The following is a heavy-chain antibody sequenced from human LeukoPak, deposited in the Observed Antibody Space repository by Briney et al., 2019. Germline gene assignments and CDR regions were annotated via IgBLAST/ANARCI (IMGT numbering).Heavy chain of an antibody. CDR3: ARDRPTAYYDFWSGYYSFYYYYYMDV. V-gene: IGHV1-18*01. J-gene: IGHJ6*03. CDR1: GYTFTSYG. D-gene: IGHD3-3*01. Sequence: ASVKVSCKASGYTFTSYGISWVRQAPGQGLEWMGWISAYNGNTNYAQKLQGRVTMTTDTSTSTAYMELRSLRSDDTAVYYCARDRPTAYYDFWSGYYSFYYYYYMDVWGKGTTVTVSS. CDR2: ISAYNGNT.